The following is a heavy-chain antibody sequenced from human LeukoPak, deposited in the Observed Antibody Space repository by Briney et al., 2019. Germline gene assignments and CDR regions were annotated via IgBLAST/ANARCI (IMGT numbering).Heavy chain of an antibody. V-gene: IGHV1-8*01. D-gene: IGHD6-13*01. CDR2: MNPNSGNT. CDR3: ARGQFGSSWDNWIDP. Sequence: ASVKVSCKASGYPFTSYDINWVRQATGQGLEWMGWMNPNSGNTGYAQKFQGRVTMTRNTSISTAYMELSSLRSEDTAVYYCARGQFGSSWDNWIDPWGQGTLVTVSS. J-gene: IGHJ5*02. CDR1: GYPFTSYD.